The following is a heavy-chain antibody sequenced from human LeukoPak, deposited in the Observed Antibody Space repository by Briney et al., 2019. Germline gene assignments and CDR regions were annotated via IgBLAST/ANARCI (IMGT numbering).Heavy chain of an antibody. CDR3: AAQVNYHDSTVWDP. CDR2: IVVGGGNT. J-gene: IGHJ5*02. Sequence: SVTVSCKASGFTFSNSAVQWVRQARGQRLEWMGWIVVGGGNTKYAQRFQERVTFTRDMSTSTAYMELSSLRSDDTAVYYCAAQVNYHDSTVWDPWGQGTLVTVSS. CDR1: GFTFSNSA. V-gene: IGHV1-58*01. D-gene: IGHD3-22*01.